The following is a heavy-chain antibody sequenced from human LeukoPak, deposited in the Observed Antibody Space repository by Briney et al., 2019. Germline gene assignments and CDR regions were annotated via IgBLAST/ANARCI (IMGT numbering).Heavy chain of an antibody. V-gene: IGHV3-21*01. D-gene: IGHD3-9*01. Sequence: PGGSLRLSCAASGFTFSSYSMNWVRQAPGKGLEWVSSISSSSSYIYYADSVKGRFTFSRDNAKNSLYLQMNSLRAEDTAVYYCARVDGQGLTGYRGFDPWGQGTLVTVSS. J-gene: IGHJ5*02. CDR1: GFTFSSYS. CDR3: ARVDGQGLTGYRGFDP. CDR2: ISSSSSYI.